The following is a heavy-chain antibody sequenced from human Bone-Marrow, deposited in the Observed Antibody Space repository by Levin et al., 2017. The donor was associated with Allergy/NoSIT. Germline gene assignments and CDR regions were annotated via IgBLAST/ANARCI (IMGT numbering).Heavy chain of an antibody. V-gene: IGHV3-30*03. CDR3: ARASSYDSSGYQIGIDY. Sequence: LSLTCAASGFTFSSYAMHWVRQAPGKGLDWVAVISNDDSNKFYADSLKGRFTTSRDNSKNTLYLHMNNLRSEDTAVYYCARASSYDSSGYQIGIDYWGQGTLVTVSS. J-gene: IGHJ4*02. D-gene: IGHD3-22*01. CDR2: ISNDDSNK. CDR1: GFTFSSYA.